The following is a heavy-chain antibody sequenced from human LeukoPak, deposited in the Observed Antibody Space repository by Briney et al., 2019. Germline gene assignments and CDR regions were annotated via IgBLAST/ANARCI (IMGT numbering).Heavy chain of an antibody. Sequence: SETLSLTCTVSGGSISSSSSYWGWIRQPPGKGPEWIGSVHYGGSTFNHPSLKSRVNITVDTSKNQFSLRLSCVSAADTAVYYCARQRIAAVARGGFDYWGQGTLVTVSS. J-gene: IGHJ4*02. V-gene: IGHV4-39*01. D-gene: IGHD6-13*01. CDR2: VHYGGST. CDR1: GGSISSSSSY. CDR3: ARQRIAAVARGGFDY.